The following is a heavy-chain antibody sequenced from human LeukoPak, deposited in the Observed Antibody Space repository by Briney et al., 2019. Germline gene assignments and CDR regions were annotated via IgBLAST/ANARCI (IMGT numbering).Heavy chain of an antibody. V-gene: IGHV4-59*08. Sequence: SETLSLTCTVSGGSISSYYWSWIRQPPGKGLEWIGYIYYRGSTNYNPSLESRVTISVDTSKNQFSLKLSSVTAADTAVYYCARHTGGWGSFDYWGQGTLVTVSS. CDR2: IYYRGST. CDR3: ARHTGGWGSFDY. D-gene: IGHD7-27*01. J-gene: IGHJ4*02. CDR1: GGSISSYY.